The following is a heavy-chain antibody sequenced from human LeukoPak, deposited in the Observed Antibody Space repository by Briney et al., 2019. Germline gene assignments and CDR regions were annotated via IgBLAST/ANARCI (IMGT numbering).Heavy chain of an antibody. Sequence: GGSLRLSCAASGFTLSSYGMHWVRQAPGKGLEWVAVISYDGSNKYYADFVKGRFTISRDNSKNTLYLQMNSLRAEDTAVYYCAKDTVDTAMDTYYFDYWGQGTLVTVSS. CDR1: GFTLSSYG. CDR3: AKDTVDTAMDTYYFDY. D-gene: IGHD5-18*01. CDR2: ISYDGSNK. V-gene: IGHV3-30*18. J-gene: IGHJ4*02.